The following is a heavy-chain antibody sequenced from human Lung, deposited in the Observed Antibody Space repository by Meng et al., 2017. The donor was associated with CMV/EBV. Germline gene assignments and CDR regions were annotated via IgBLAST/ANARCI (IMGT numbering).Heavy chain of an antibody. V-gene: IGHV3-21*01. J-gene: IGHJ4*02. Sequence: GEXXTISCAASGFTFSSYSVNWVRQAPGKGLEWVSSISSNSKYIFYADSVKGRFTISRDNAKNALHLQMNSLRDEDTALYYCARVYCSRGSCSFDYWAQGTXVTVSS. CDR2: ISSNSKYI. CDR1: GFTFSSYS. CDR3: ARVYCSRGSCSFDY. D-gene: IGHD2-15*01.